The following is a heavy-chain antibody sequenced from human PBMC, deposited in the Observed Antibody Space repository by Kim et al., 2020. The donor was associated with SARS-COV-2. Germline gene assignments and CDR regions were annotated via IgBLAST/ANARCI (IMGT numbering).Heavy chain of an antibody. CDR3: HRGWLQFEAFDI. D-gene: IGHD5-12*01. J-gene: IGHJ3*02. V-gene: IGHV3-53*01. Sequence: GGSLRLSCAASGFTVSSNYMSWVRQASGKGLEWVSVIYSGGSTYYADSVKGRFTISRDNSKNTLYLQMNSLRAEDTAVYYCHRGWLQFEAFDIWVQGTMVTVSS. CDR1: GFTVSSNY. CDR2: IYSGGST.